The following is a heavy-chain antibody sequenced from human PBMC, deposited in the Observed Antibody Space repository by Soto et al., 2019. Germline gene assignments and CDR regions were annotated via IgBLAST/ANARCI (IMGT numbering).Heavy chain of an antibody. CDR1: GYTFTNYA. D-gene: IGHD3-3*01. V-gene: IGHV1-3*01. CDR2: INAANGDT. CDR3: ARARMSGGEYIFDY. J-gene: IGHJ4*02. Sequence: ASVKVSCKASGYTFTNYAMHWVLQAPGQRLEWMGWINAANGDTKYSQHFQGRVTITGDTSASTVYMELSSLRSEDTAVYYCARARMSGGEYIFDYWGQGTLVTVSS.